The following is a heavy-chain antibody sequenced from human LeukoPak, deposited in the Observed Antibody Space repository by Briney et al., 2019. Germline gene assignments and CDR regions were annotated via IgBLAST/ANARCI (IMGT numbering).Heavy chain of an antibody. Sequence: SETLSLTCTVSGGSISSYYWSWIRQPPGKGLEWIGYIYYSGSTNYNPSLKSRVTISVDTSMNQFSLKLRSVTAADTPVYYCASSSVSSSWVFDYWGQGTLVTVSS. CDR1: GGSISSYY. CDR2: IYYSGST. CDR3: ASSSVSSSWVFDY. J-gene: IGHJ4*02. V-gene: IGHV4-59*08. D-gene: IGHD6-13*01.